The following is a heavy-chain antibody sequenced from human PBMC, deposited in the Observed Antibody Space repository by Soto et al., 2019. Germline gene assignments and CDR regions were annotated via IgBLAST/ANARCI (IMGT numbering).Heavy chain of an antibody. V-gene: IGHV4-39*01. CDR3: ARLLPPNSSRWYYYYYGMDV. Sequence: ETLSLTCTVSGGSISSSSYYWGWIRQPPGKGLEWIGSIYYSGSTYYNPSLKSRVTISVDTSKNQFSLKLSSVTAADTAVYYCARLLPPNSSRWYYYYYGMDVWGQGTTVTVSS. CDR2: IYYSGST. CDR1: GGSISSSSYY. J-gene: IGHJ6*02. D-gene: IGHD6-13*01.